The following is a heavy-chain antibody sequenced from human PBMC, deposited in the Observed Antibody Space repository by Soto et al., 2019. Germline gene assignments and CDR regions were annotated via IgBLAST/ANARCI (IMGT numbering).Heavy chain of an antibody. CDR2: ISYDGYLK. Sequence: GGSLSLSCAASGFTFSTYGMQWVRQAPGKGLEWVAVISYDGYLKYYVDAVKGRFTVARDNSKNTLFLEMNSLRVEDTAVYFCAKDFKVSGSHYGTLNYYYGMDVWGQGTTVTVS. V-gene: IGHV3-30*18. CDR3: AKDFKVSGSHYGTLNYYYGMDV. CDR1: GFTFSTYG. J-gene: IGHJ6*02. D-gene: IGHD3-10*01.